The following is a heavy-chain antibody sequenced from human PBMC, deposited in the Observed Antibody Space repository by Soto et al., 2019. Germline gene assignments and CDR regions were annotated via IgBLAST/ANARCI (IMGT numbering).Heavy chain of an antibody. CDR2: IYPGDSDT. Sequence: PGESLKISCKGSGYSFTSYWIGWVRQMPGKGLEWMGIIYPGDSDTRYSPSFQGQVTISADKSISTAYLQWSSLKASDTAMYYCARLISAYYCYYGMDVWGQGTTVTVSS. CDR1: GYSFTSYW. J-gene: IGHJ6*02. V-gene: IGHV5-51*01. CDR3: ARLISAYYCYYGMDV. D-gene: IGHD3-3*02.